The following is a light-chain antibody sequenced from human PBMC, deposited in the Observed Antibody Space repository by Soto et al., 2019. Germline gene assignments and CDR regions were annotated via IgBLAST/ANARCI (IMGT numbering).Light chain of an antibody. CDR2: DVS. CDR1: ISDVGGYNY. CDR3: SSYTSSSTYV. J-gene: IGLJ1*01. V-gene: IGLV2-14*03. Sequence: QSVLTQPASVSGSPGQSITISCTGTISDVGGYNYVSWYQQHPGKAPKLMIYDVSNRPPGVSNRFSGSKSGNTASLTISGLQAEDEADYYCSSYTSSSTYVFGTGTKVTVL.